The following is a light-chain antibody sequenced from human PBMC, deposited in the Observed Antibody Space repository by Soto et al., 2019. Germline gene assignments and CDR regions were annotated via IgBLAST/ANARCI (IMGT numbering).Light chain of an antibody. J-gene: IGKJ4*01. V-gene: IGKV3-11*01. CDR3: QQRTDWPST. Sequence: EIVLTQSPATLSLSPGDRATLSCRASQSVGSYLGWYQQRPGQAPRLLIYDASNTATGLPARFSGSGSGTDFTLPISSLEPEDFAVYYCQQRTDWPSTFGGGTKVEIK. CDR1: QSVGSY. CDR2: DAS.